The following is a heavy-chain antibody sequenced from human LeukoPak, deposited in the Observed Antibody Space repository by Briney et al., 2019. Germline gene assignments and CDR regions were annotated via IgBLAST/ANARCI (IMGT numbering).Heavy chain of an antibody. V-gene: IGHV3-23*01. D-gene: IGHD3-22*01. Sequence: PGGSLRLSCSASGFTFSSYAMSWVRQAPGKGLEWVSAISGSGGSTYYADSVKGRFTISRDNSKNTLYLQMNSLRAEDTAVYYCAKEWELSTYYYDSSGSIGRWFDPWGQGTLVTVSS. CDR2: ISGSGGST. CDR3: AKEWELSTYYYDSSGSIGRWFDP. J-gene: IGHJ5*02. CDR1: GFTFSSYA.